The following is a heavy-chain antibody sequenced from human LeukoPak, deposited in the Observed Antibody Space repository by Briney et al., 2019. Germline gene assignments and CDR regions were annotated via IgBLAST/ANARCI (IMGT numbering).Heavy chain of an antibody. Sequence: GGSLRLSCAASGFIFKKYWMNWVRQVPGKGLECLANIKEDGSETYYADSVKGRFTISRDNPKDLLFLQINSLRVEDTAVYYCARETPRRGETRDGYRWGQGTVVTVSS. J-gene: IGHJ4*02. CDR3: ARETPRRGETRDGYR. CDR2: IKEDGSET. D-gene: IGHD5-24*01. CDR1: GFIFKKYW. V-gene: IGHV3-7*01.